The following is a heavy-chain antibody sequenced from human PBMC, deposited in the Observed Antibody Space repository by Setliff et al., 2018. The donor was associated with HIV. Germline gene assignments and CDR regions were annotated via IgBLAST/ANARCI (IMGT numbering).Heavy chain of an antibody. D-gene: IGHD1-26*01. J-gene: IGHJ3*02. Sequence: GASVKVSCKASGGTFSSYGISWVRQAPGQGLEWMGGISPICGTANYAQKFRGRVTITTDESTSTAYMELSSLRSEDTAVYYCARAPELYSGSYDAFDIWGQGTMVTVSS. CDR1: GGTFSSYG. V-gene: IGHV1-69*05. CDR3: ARAPELYSGSYDAFDI. CDR2: ISPICGTA.